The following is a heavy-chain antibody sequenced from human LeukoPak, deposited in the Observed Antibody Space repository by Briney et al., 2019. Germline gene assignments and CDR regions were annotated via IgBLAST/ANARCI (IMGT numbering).Heavy chain of an antibody. CDR3: ATVNPAGTAMTLGY. D-gene: IGHD2-21*02. CDR1: GYTLTQLS. Sequence: SSVKVSCKVSGYTLTQLSMHWVRQAPGKGLEWMGGFDPEDCETIYAQKFQGRVTMTEDTSTDTAYMELSSLRSEDTAVYYCATVNPAGTAMTLGYWGQGTLVTVSS. V-gene: IGHV1-24*01. CDR2: FDPEDCET. J-gene: IGHJ4*02.